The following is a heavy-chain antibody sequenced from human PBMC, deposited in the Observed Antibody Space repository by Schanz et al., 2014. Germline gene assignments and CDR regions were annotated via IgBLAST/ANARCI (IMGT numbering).Heavy chain of an antibody. J-gene: IGHJ6*02. CDR3: ARDALQGATGGYSMDV. V-gene: IGHV4-34*02. CDR1: GGSFSSNY. D-gene: IGHD1-26*01. CDR2: INQSGTT. Sequence: QVQLQQWGAGLLKPSETLSLTCAVYGGSFSSNYWSWIRQPPGKGREWIGGINQSGTTNYNPPLKSRGTTSEDPAKTHSSLKWRSVPAADTAVYYIARDALQGATGGYSMDVWGQGTPVTVSS.